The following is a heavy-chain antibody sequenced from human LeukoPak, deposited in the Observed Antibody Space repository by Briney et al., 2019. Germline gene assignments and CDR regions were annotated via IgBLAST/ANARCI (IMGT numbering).Heavy chain of an antibody. D-gene: IGHD3-10*01. CDR2: ISSSSSYI. CDR3: AGDMVRGVTNHPGDY. CDR1: GFTFSSYS. J-gene: IGHJ4*02. Sequence: TGGSLRLSCAASGFTFSSYSVNWVRQAPGKGLEWVSSISSSSSYIYYADSVKGRFTISRDNAKNSLYLQMNSLRAEDTAVYYCAGDMVRGVTNHPGDYWGQGTLVTVSS. V-gene: IGHV3-21*01.